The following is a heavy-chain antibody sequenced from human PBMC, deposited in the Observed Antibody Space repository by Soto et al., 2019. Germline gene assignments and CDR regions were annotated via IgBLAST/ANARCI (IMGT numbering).Heavy chain of an antibody. D-gene: IGHD5-12*01. CDR3: ARESGGATATLDYYYFYMDV. Sequence: QVQLVQSGAEVRKPGASVTVSCRSSGDSFNDYYIHWVRQAPGQGFEWMGWINPNGAVTKYAQKFQGWVSMTRDTSIRTVYMQLSRLRSDDTAGYYCARESGGATATLDYYYFYMDVWGTGPTVTVSS. J-gene: IGHJ6*03. V-gene: IGHV1-2*04. CDR2: INPNGAVT. CDR1: GDSFNDYY.